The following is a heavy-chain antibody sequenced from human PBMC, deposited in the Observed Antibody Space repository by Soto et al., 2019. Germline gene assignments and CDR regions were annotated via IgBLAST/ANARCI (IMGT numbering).Heavy chain of an antibody. Sequence: PSETLSLTCTVSGGSISSGDYYWSWIRQPPGKGLEWIGYIYYSGSTYYNPSLKSRVTISVDTSKNQFSLKLSSVTAADTAVYYCARAGTELRGNWFDPWGPGTLVTVSS. D-gene: IGHD1-7*01. V-gene: IGHV4-30-4*01. CDR2: IYYSGST. CDR3: ARAGTELRGNWFDP. J-gene: IGHJ5*02. CDR1: GGSISSGDYY.